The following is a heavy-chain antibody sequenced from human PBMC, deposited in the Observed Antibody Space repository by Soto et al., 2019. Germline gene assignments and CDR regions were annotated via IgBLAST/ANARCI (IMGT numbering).Heavy chain of an antibody. CDR1: GGSISSGDYY. Sequence: SETLSLTCTVSGGSISSGDYYWSWIRQPPGKGLEWIGYIYYSGSTYYNPSLKSRVTISVDTSKNQFSLKLSSVTAADTAVYYCARAMSRCRGGSCYGDYYGMDVWGQGTTVTVS. CDR3: ARAMSRCRGGSCYGDYYGMDV. CDR2: IYYSGST. V-gene: IGHV4-30-4*01. D-gene: IGHD2-15*01. J-gene: IGHJ6*02.